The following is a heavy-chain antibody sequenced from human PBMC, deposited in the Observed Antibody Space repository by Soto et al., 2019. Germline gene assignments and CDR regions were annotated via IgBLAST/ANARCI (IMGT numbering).Heavy chain of an antibody. CDR2: IKSKTDGGTT. CDR1: GFTFSNAW. D-gene: IGHD1-26*01. CDR3: TTCIVGAPDAFDI. Sequence: AGGSLRLSCAASGFTFSNAWMSWVRQAPGKGLEWVGRIKSKTDGGTTDYAAPVKGRFTISRDDSKNTLYLQMNSLKTEDTAVYYCTTCIVGAPDAFDIWGQGTMVTVSS. J-gene: IGHJ3*02. V-gene: IGHV3-15*01.